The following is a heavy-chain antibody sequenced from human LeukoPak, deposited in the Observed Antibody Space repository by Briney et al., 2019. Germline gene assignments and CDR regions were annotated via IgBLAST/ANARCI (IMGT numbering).Heavy chain of an antibody. CDR2: TYTSGST. Sequence: SETLSLTCTVSGGSISSYYWSWIRQPPGKGLEWIGYTYTSGSTNYNPSLKSRVTISVDTSKNQFSLKLSSVTAADTAVYYCARHEGGYTMLDYWGQGTLVTVSS. D-gene: IGHD5-12*01. V-gene: IGHV4-4*09. CDR1: GGSISSYY. J-gene: IGHJ4*02. CDR3: ARHEGGYTMLDY.